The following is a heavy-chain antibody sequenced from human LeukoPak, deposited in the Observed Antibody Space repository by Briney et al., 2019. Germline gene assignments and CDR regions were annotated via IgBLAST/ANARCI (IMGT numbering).Heavy chain of an antibody. CDR1: GLTFSGSA. CDR3: TSRSERGDILTAGVCWLDP. J-gene: IGHJ5*02. Sequence: GSLRLSCAASGLTFSGSAMHWVGQASGQGLEWVGRLRSRANKYATEYAASVKGRFTISRDDSKNTAYLQMTSLKTEGTAVYYCTSRSERGDILTAGVCWLDPWGQGTLVTVSS. D-gene: IGHD3-9*01. V-gene: IGHV3-73*01. CDR2: LRSRANKYAT.